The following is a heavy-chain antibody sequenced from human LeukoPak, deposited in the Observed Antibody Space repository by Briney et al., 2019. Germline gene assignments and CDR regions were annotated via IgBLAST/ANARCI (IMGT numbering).Heavy chain of an antibody. J-gene: IGHJ4*02. D-gene: IGHD6-13*01. V-gene: IGHV4-39*01. CDR2: IYYSGST. CDR1: GGSISSSSYY. Sequence: KPSETLSLTCTVSGGSISSSSYYWGWIRQPPGKGLEWIGSIYYSGSTYYNPALKSRVTISVDTSKNQFSLKLSSVTAADTAVYYCARQRIAAAAPFDHWGQGTLVTVSS. CDR3: ARQRIAAAAPFDH.